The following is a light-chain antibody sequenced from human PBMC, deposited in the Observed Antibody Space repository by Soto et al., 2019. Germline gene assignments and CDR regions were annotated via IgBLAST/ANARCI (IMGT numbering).Light chain of an antibody. CDR2: DAS. Sequence: DIQMTQSPSTLSASVGDRVTITCRASQSISSWLTWYQQKPGKAPKVLIYDASNLESGVPSRFSGSGSGTEFTLTISSLQPDDFATYYCQQYNSYLWTFGQGTKVEI. CDR1: QSISSW. J-gene: IGKJ1*01. V-gene: IGKV1-5*01. CDR3: QQYNSYLWT.